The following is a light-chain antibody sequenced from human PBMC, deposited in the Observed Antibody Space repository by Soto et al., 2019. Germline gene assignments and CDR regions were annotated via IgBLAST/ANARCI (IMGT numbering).Light chain of an antibody. V-gene: IGLV2-14*01. CDR1: SSDVGGYGY. CDR3: SSYTSSSTYS. Sequence: QSVLTEPASVSGSPGQSITVSCTGTSSDVGGYGYVSWYQQHPGKAPKLMIYEVSNRPSGVSNRFSGSKSGNTASLTISGLQAEEEADYYCSSYTSSSTYSFGTGTKGTVL. CDR2: EVS. J-gene: IGLJ1*01.